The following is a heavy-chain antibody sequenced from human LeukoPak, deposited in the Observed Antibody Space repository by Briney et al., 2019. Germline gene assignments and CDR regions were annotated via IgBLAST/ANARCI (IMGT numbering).Heavy chain of an antibody. Sequence: ASVKVSCKASGYTFTSYDINWVRQAPGQGLEWMGWMNPNSGNTGYAQKFQGRVTMTRNTSISTAYMELSSLRSEDTAVYYCARRGYYDSSGYLTAPPDYWGQGTLVTVSS. D-gene: IGHD3-22*01. J-gene: IGHJ4*02. CDR3: ARRGYYDSSGYLTAPPDY. CDR1: GYTFTSYD. V-gene: IGHV1-8*01. CDR2: MNPNSGNT.